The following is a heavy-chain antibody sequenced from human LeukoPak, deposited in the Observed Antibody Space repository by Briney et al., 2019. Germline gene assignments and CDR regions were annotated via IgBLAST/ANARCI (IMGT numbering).Heavy chain of an antibody. J-gene: IGHJ6*02. CDR1: GYTFTNYE. CDR3: ARDRITVLRGVNAMDV. V-gene: IGHV1-8*01. D-gene: IGHD3-10*01. CDR2: MNPSSGNT. Sequence: ASVKVSCKASGYTFTNYEINWVRQGTGQGLEWLGWMNPSSGNTGYAQKFQGRVTMTRDTSTNTVYMELSSLKSEDTAVYYCARDRITVLRGVNAMDVWGLGTTVTVSS.